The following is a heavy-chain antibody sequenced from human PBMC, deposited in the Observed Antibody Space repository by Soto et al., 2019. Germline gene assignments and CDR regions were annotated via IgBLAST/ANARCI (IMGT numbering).Heavy chain of an antibody. J-gene: IGHJ4*02. CDR2: ISGSGGST. V-gene: IGHV3-23*01. Sequence: GGSLRLSXAASGFTFSSYAMSWVRQAPGKGLEWVSAISGSGGSTYYADSVKGRFTISRDNSKNTLYLQMNSLRAEDTAVYYCAGRGSSWYPSPDYWGQGTLVTVSS. CDR3: AGRGSSWYPSPDY. D-gene: IGHD6-13*01. CDR1: GFTFSSYA.